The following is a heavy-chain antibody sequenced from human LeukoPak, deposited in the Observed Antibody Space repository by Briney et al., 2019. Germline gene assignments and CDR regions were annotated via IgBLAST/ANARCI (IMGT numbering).Heavy chain of an antibody. D-gene: IGHD6-19*01. CDR2: ISGSGGST. J-gene: IGHJ1*01. CDR3: AKGGPVAADPRYFQH. CDR1: GFTFSSYA. V-gene: IGHV3-23*01. Sequence: RGSLRLSCAASGFTFSSYAMSWVRQAPGKGLEWVSAISGSGGSTYYADSVEGRFPISRDNSKNTLYLQMNSLRAEDTAVYYCAKGGPVAADPRYFQHWGQGTLVTVSS.